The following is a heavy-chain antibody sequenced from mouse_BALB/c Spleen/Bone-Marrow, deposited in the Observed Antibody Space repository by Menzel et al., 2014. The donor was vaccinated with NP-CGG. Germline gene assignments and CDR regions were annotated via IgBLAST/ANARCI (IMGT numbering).Heavy chain of an antibody. J-gene: IGHJ3*01. Sequence: EVKLLESGAELVKPGASVKLSCTASGFNIKDTYMHWVKQRPEQGPEWIGRIDPANGNTKYDPKFQGKATITADTSSNTAYLQLSSLTSEDTAVYYCAVYYYGSSLFAYWGQGTLVTVSA. CDR1: GFNIKDTY. D-gene: IGHD1-1*01. CDR3: AVYYYGSSLFAY. V-gene: IGHV14-3*02. CDR2: IDPANGNT.